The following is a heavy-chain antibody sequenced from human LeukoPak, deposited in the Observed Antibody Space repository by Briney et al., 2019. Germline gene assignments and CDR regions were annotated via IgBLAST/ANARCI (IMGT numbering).Heavy chain of an antibody. CDR3: ARDRRSTVTAFDI. J-gene: IGHJ3*02. CDR1: GGSISNYY. CDR2: IYYSGIT. D-gene: IGHD4-17*01. V-gene: IGHV4-59*01. Sequence: SETLALTCTVSGGSISNYYWRWIRQPPGEGLEGIGYIYYSGITNYNPSLKSQVTISVDTSKNQFSLKLSSVTAADTAVYYCARDRRSTVTAFDIWGQGTMVTVSS.